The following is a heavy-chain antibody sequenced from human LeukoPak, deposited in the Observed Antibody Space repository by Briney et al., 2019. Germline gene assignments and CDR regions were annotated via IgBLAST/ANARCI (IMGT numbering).Heavy chain of an antibody. V-gene: IGHV3-21*01. CDR2: ISSSSYI. D-gene: IGHD4-17*01. Sequence: PGGSLRLSCAASGFTFSSYSMNWVRQAPGKGLEWVSSISSSSYIYYADSVKGRFTISRDNAKNSLYLQMNSLRAEDTAVYYCAPEIYGDPTPYIDYWGQGTLVTVSS. J-gene: IGHJ4*02. CDR1: GFTFSSYS. CDR3: APEIYGDPTPYIDY.